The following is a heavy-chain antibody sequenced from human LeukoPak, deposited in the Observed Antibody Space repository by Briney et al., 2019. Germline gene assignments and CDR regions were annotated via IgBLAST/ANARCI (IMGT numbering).Heavy chain of an antibody. CDR2: VDWDDDK. D-gene: IGHD5-18*01. J-gene: IGHJ4*02. CDR3: ALALCGYSYGYEY. CDR1: GFSLSTSGMC. Sequence: SGPALVKPTQTLTLTCTFSGFSLSTSGMCVSWIRQPPGKALEWLARVDWDDDKYYSRSLKTRLTISKDTSKNQVVLTMTNMDPVDTATYYGALALCGYSYGYEYWGQGILVTVSS. V-gene: IGHV2-70*11.